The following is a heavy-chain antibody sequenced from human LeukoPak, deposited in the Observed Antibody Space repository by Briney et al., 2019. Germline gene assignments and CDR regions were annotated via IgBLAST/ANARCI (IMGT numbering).Heavy chain of an antibody. J-gene: IGHJ4*02. D-gene: IGHD1-14*01. V-gene: IGHV1-18*01. CDR1: GYTFTSYG. Sequence: GASVKVSCKASGYTFTSYGITWVREAPGQGLEWMGWMSTYNGNTNYAQKVQGRVTVTTDTSTNTAFLELRTLTSDDTAVYYCARGYTPPDCDYWGQGTLVTVSS. CDR3: ARGYTPPDCDY. CDR2: MSTYNGNT.